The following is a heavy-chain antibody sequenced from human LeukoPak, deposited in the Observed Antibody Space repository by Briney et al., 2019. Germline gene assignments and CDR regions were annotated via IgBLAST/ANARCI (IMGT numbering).Heavy chain of an antibody. CDR1: GGSLSSGGYH. Sequence: SETLSLTCTVSGGSLSSGGYHWTWIRQHPGKGLEWIGYIDYSGTTSYNPSLKSRVTMSVDTPKNQFSLNLNSVTAADTAVYYCARGTWFDPWGQGTLVTVSS. J-gene: IGHJ5*02. CDR2: IDYSGTT. CDR3: ARGTWFDP. V-gene: IGHV4-31*03.